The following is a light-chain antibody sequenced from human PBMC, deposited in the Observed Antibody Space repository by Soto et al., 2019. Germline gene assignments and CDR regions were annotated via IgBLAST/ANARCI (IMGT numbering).Light chain of an antibody. CDR1: SSNIGSNT. CDR2: SDN. Sequence: QSVLTQPPSASGTPGQRVTISCSGSSSNIGSNTVNWYQQLPGTAPKLLIYSDNQRPSGVPDRFSGSKSGTSASLAISGLQSEDEADYCCAAWDDSLNGSNWVFGGGTKLTVL. J-gene: IGLJ3*02. CDR3: AAWDDSLNGSNWV. V-gene: IGLV1-44*01.